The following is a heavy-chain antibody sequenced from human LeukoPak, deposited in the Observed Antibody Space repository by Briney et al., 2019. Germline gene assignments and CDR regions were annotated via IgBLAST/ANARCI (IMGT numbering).Heavy chain of an antibody. D-gene: IGHD3-3*01. J-gene: IGHJ4*02. CDR2: PDWDVDK. CDR3: ARNFGYYDFWSGYYLGSGYFDY. V-gene: IGHV2-70D*14. CDR1: GFSLSTSGMR. Sequence: SGPALLKPTQTLTLTCTFSGFSLSTSGMRVCCIRQPPGKALASPARPDWDVDKFYSTSLKTRLTISKDTSKNQVVLTMTNMDPVDTATYYCARNFGYYDFWSGYYLGSGYFDYWGQGTLVTVSS.